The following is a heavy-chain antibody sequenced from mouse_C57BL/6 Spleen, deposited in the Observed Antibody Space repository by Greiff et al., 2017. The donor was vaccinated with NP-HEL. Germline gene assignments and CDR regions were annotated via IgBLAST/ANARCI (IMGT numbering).Heavy chain of an antibody. V-gene: IGHV1-81*01. J-gene: IGHJ3*01. Sequence: QVQLQQSGAELARPGASVKLSCKASGYTFTSYGISWVKQRTGQGLEWIGEIYPRSGNTYYNEKFKGKATLTADKSSSTAYMELRSLTSEDSAVYFCARDRDDGYFFAYWGQGTLVTVSA. CDR1: GYTFTSYG. CDR3: ARDRDDGYFFAY. D-gene: IGHD2-3*01. CDR2: IYPRSGNT.